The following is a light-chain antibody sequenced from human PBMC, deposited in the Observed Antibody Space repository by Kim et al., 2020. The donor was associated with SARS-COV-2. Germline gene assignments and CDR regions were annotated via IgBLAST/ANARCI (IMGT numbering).Light chain of an antibody. J-gene: IGLJ2*01. CDR2: LNSDGSH. Sequence: QLVLTQSPSVSASLGASVKLTCTLSSGHSSYAIAWHQQQPEKGPRYLMKLNSDGSHSKGDGIPDRFSGSSSGAVRYLTISSLQSEDEADYYCQTWGTGVVFGGGTQLTVL. CDR3: QTWGTGVV. CDR1: SGHSSYA. V-gene: IGLV4-69*01.